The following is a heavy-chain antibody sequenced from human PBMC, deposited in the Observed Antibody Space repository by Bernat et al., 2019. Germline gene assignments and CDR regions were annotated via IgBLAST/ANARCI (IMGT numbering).Heavy chain of an antibody. CDR1: GFTFSSYA. V-gene: IGHV3-23*01. Sequence: EVQLLESGGGLVQPGGSLRLSCAASGFTFSSYAMSWVRQAPGKGLEWVSGISGSGGSSYYADSVKGRFTVSRDNSKNMVYLQMNSLRAEDTAEYYCAKCREGVADSKAIDYWGQGTLVTVSS. CDR2: ISGSGGSS. J-gene: IGHJ4*02. CDR3: AKCREGVADSKAIDY. D-gene: IGHD6-19*01.